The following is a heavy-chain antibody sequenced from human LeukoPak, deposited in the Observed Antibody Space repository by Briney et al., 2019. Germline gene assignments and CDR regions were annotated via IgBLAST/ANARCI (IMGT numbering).Heavy chain of an antibody. V-gene: IGHV4-59*01. CDR1: GGSISSYY. D-gene: IGHD6-19*01. CDR3: ARESSGWYDQYFQH. J-gene: IGHJ1*01. Sequence: KPSETLSLTCSGSGGSISSYYWSWIRQPPGKGLEWIGYIYYSRSTNYNPSLKSRVTLSVDTSNNPFSLKLSSVTAADTAVYYCARESSGWYDQYFQHWGQGTLVTVSS. CDR2: IYYSRST.